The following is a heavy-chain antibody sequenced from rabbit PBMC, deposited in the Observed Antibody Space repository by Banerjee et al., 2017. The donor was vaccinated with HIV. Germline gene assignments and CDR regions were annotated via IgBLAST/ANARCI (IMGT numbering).Heavy chain of an antibody. D-gene: IGHD6-1*01. Sequence: QEQVVESGGDLVKPEGSLTLTCTASGFSFTNKYVMCWVRQAPGKGLEWIACINTSSGNTVYATWAKGRFTISKTSSTTVTLQMTSLTVADTATYFCGRDRDGDAGYGSLALWGPGTLVTVS. CDR1: GFSFTNKYV. V-gene: IGHV1S45*01. CDR2: INTSSGNT. CDR3: GRDRDGDAGYGSLAL. J-gene: IGHJ4*01.